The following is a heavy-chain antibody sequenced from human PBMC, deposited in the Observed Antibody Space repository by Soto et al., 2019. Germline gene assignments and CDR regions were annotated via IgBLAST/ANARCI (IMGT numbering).Heavy chain of an antibody. CDR1: GFTFTSSA. J-gene: IGHJ4*02. V-gene: IGHV1-58*01. CDR2: IVVGSGNT. Sequence: SVEVSCKASGFTFTSSAVQWVRQARGQRLEWIGWIVVGSGNTNYAQKFQERVTITRDMSTSTAYMQLSSLRSDDTAVYYCAASLPKKYYFDYWPQATLVTVSS. CDR3: AASLPKKYYFDY.